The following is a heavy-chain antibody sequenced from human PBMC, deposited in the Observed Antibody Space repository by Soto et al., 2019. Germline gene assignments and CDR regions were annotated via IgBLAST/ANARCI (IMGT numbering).Heavy chain of an antibody. CDR3: ARRGSR. J-gene: IGHJ3*01. V-gene: IGHV3-30-3*01. Sequence: LRLSCAASGFTFSSYAMHWVRQAPGKGLEWVAVISYDGSNKYYADSVKGRFTISRDNSKNTLYLQMNSLRAEDTAVYYCARRGSRWGRGTKVTVSS. CDR1: GFTFSSYA. D-gene: IGHD2-15*01. CDR2: ISYDGSNK.